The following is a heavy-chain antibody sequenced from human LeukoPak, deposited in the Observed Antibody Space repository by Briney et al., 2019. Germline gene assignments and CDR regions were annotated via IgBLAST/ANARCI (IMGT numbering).Heavy chain of an antibody. CDR2: IKEDGSEK. Sequence: QTGGSLRLSCAASGFIFTDCWMYWVRQAPGKGLAWVANIKEDGSEKNYVDSVKGRFTISRDNAKNSLYLQMNSLRAEDTAVYYCAAGWLRRDLFDYWGQGTLVTVSS. D-gene: IGHD5-12*01. V-gene: IGHV3-7*03. J-gene: IGHJ4*02. CDR1: GFIFTDCW. CDR3: AAGWLRRDLFDY.